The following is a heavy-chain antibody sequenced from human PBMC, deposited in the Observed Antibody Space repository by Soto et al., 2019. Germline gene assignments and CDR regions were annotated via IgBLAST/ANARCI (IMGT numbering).Heavy chain of an antibody. Sequence: EVQLLESGGGLVQPGGSLRISCAASGFTFSSYAMTWVRQAPGKGLEWVSAISGSGGSTYYAESVKGRFTISSDNSKHTLYLQINSLRAEDTAVYYCAYTSAPFDYWGQGTLVTVSS. CDR1: GFTFSSYA. CDR2: ISGSGGST. CDR3: AYTSAPFDY. J-gene: IGHJ4*02. V-gene: IGHV3-23*01. D-gene: IGHD6-25*01.